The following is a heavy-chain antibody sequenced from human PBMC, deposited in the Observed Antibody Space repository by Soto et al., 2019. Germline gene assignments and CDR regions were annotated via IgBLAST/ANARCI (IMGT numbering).Heavy chain of an antibody. D-gene: IGHD4-17*01. CDR3: ASRYGGTLDY. V-gene: IGHV4-59*08. CDR1: GGSISSYY. J-gene: IGHJ4*02. CDR2: IYYSGST. Sequence: QVQLQESGPGLVKPSETLSLTCTVSGGSISSYYWSWIRQPPGKGLEWIGYIYYSGSTNYNPSLKSRVTISVDTSNNQSSLKLSSVTAADTAVYYCASRYGGTLDYWGQGTLVTVSS.